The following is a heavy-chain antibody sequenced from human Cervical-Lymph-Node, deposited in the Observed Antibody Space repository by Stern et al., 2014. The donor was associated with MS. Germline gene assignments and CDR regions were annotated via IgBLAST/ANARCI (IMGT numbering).Heavy chain of an antibody. CDR2: VWYDGSNK. J-gene: IGHJ4*02. D-gene: IGHD6-13*01. Sequence: QVQLVESGGGVVQPGKSLRLSCAASGFPFSSYGIHWVRQAPGKGLEWVAGVWYDGSNKYYADSVKGRFTISRDNSKNTVFLQMNSLRVEDTSVYYCARYRSSWYSLDYWGQGTLVTVSS. CDR3: ARYRSSWYSLDY. V-gene: IGHV3-33*01. CDR1: GFPFSSYG.